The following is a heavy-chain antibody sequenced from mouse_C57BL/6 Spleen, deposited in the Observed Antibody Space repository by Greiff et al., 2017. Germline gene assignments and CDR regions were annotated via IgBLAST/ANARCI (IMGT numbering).Heavy chain of an antibody. V-gene: IGHV1-61*01. Sequence: VQLQQPGAELVRPGSSVKLSCKASGYTFTSYWMDWVKQRPGQGLEWIGNIYPSDSETHYNQKFKDKATLTVDKSSSTAYMQLSSLTSEDSAVYYCAREGLHWYFDVWGTGTTVTVSS. D-gene: IGHD2-4*01. CDR2: IYPSDSET. J-gene: IGHJ1*03. CDR1: GYTFTSYW. CDR3: AREGLHWYFDV.